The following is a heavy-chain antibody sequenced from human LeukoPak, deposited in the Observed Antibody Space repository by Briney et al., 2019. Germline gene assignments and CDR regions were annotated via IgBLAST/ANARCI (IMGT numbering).Heavy chain of an antibody. J-gene: IGHJ4*02. CDR3: TRAVRNQLLSEY. D-gene: IGHD2-2*01. V-gene: IGHV1-8*02. CDR2: MNPNSGNT. CDR1: GYTFTSYY. Sequence: ASVKVSCKASGYTFTSYYMHWVRQAPGQGLEYMGWMNPNSGNTGFAQKFRGRVTMTSDASTTSAFMELMRLTSEDTAVYYCTRAVRNQLLSEYWGQGTRITVSS.